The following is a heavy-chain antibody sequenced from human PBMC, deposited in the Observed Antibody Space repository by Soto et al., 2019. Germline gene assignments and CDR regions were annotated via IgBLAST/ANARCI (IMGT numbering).Heavy chain of an antibody. D-gene: IGHD2-15*01. CDR3: TTAVPGSWDYYSYY. Sequence: EVQLVESGGGLVKPGGSLRLSCAASGFTFSNAWMSWVRQAPGKGLEWVGRIKSKTDGGTTDYAAPVKGRFTISRDDSKNTLYLQMKSLKTEDTAVYYWTTAVPGSWDYYSYYRGQGTLVTVSS. J-gene: IGHJ4*02. V-gene: IGHV3-15*01. CDR2: IKSKTDGGTT. CDR1: GFTFSNAW.